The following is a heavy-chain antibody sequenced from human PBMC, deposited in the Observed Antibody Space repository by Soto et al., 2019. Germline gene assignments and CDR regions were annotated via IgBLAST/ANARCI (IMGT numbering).Heavy chain of an antibody. V-gene: IGHV3-15*01. Sequence: PGGSLRLSCAASGFPFSDAWIRWVRQPPGKGLEWVGRIKSNTDGGATDYAAPVKGRFTISRDDSKNTLYLQMNSLTNADTAVYYCTTDPSFDAAYCSSGSCYRSYGMDVWGQGTTVTVSS. D-gene: IGHD2-15*01. CDR3: TTDPSFDAAYCSSGSCYRSYGMDV. CDR1: GFPFSDAW. J-gene: IGHJ6*02. CDR2: IKSNTDGGAT.